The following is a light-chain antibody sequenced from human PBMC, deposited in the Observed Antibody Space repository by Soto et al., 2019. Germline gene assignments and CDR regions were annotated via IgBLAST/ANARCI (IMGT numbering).Light chain of an antibody. CDR1: SSDVGVYDY. Sequence: QSALTQPASVSVSPGQSITISCTGTSSDVGVYDYVSWYQQHPGKAPRLMIYDVSNRPSGIPSRFSGSKSGNTASLTISGLQAEDEADYYCSSYTSDTTVIFGGGTKLTVL. J-gene: IGLJ2*01. CDR2: DVS. V-gene: IGLV2-14*01. CDR3: SSYTSDTTVI.